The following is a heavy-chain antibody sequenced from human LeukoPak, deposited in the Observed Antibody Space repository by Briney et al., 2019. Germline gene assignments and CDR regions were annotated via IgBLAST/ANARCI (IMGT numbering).Heavy chain of an antibody. V-gene: IGHV1-2*02. J-gene: IGHJ4*02. D-gene: IGHD3-10*01. CDR3: ARAALGVWFGEPLGGPTEY. CDR2: INPNSGGT. Sequence: ASVKVSCKASGYTFTGYYIHWVRQAPGQGLEWMGWINPNSGGTYYAQSFQDRVTMTRDTSISTAYMELSRLRSDDTAVYYCARAALGVWFGEPLGGPTEYWGQGTLVTVPS. CDR1: GYTFTGYY.